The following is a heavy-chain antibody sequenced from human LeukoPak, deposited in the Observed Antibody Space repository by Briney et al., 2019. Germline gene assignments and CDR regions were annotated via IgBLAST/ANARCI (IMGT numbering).Heavy chain of an antibody. CDR2: IYYSGST. Sequence: PSETLSLTCTVSGGSISSGGYYWSWIRQHPGKGLEWIGYIYYSGSTYYNPSLKSRVTISVDTSKNQFSLKLSSVTAADTAVYYCARVWFGELYPLFDYWGQGTLVTVSS. J-gene: IGHJ4*02. CDR1: GGSISSGGYY. CDR3: ARVWFGELYPLFDY. V-gene: IGHV4-31*03. D-gene: IGHD3-10*01.